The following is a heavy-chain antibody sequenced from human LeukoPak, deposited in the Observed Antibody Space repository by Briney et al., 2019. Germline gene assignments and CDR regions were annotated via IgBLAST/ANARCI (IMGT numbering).Heavy chain of an antibody. V-gene: IGHV3-7*03. Sequence: GGSLRLSCAASGFNFSNYWMSWVRQTPGKGLERVANINRDGSEKYYVDSVEGQFTISRDNAKNSLFLQMNSLRVEDTAVYYCARRRGYSYGRNNYYFDYWGQGTLVTVSS. CDR1: GFNFSNYW. J-gene: IGHJ4*02. CDR2: INRDGSEK. D-gene: IGHD5-18*01. CDR3: ARRRGYSYGRNNYYFDY.